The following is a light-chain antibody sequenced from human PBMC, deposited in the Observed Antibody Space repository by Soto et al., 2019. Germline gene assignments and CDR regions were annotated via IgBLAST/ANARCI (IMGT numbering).Light chain of an antibody. CDR1: QAIRND. CDR2: AAS. Sequence: DIQMTQSPSSLSASVGDRVTITCRASQAIRNDLGWYQQKPGKAPKRLIYAASSLDSEVPLRFSGSGSGTEFALTISSLQPDDFGSYYCQQYKSYPWTFGHGTKVDIK. V-gene: IGKV1-17*01. J-gene: IGKJ1*01. CDR3: QQYKSYPWT.